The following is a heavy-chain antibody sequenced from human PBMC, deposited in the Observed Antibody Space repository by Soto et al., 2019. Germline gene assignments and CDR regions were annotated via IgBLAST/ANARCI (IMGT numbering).Heavy chain of an antibody. CDR1: GYRFTSYW. D-gene: IGHD2-2*01. CDR2: IYPGDSDT. J-gene: IGHJ3*02. Sequence: GESLKISCKGSGYRFTSYWIGWVRQMPGKGLEWMGIIYPGDSDTRYSPSFQGQVTISADKSISTAYLQWSSLKASDTAMYYCARQLQNIVVVPAAINAAFDIWGQGTMVTVSS. V-gene: IGHV5-51*01. CDR3: ARQLQNIVVVPAAINAAFDI.